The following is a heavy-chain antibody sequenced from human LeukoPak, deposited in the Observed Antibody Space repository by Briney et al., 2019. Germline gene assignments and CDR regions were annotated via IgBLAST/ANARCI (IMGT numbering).Heavy chain of an antibody. J-gene: IGHJ2*01. V-gene: IGHV4-59*01. CDR3: ARGYGDYVVDWYFDL. CDR2: IYYSGST. CDR1: GGSISGYY. Sequence: NASETLSLTCTVSGGSISGYYWSWIRQPSGKGLEWIGYIYYSGSTNYNPSLKSRVTISVDTSKNQFSLKLSSVTAADTAVYYCARGYGDYVVDWYFDLWGRGTLVTVSS. D-gene: IGHD4-17*01.